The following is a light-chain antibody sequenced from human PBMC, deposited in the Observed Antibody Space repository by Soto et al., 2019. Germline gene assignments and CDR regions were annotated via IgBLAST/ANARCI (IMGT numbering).Light chain of an antibody. J-gene: IGKJ4*01. Sequence: EIVMTQSPATLSVSPGERATLSCRASQSVSSNLAWYQQKPCQAPRLLIYGASTRATGIPARFSGSGSGTEFTLTISSLQSEDFAVYYCQQYNNWPPKLTFGCGTKVEIK. CDR3: QQYNNWPPKLT. V-gene: IGKV3-15*01. CDR2: GAS. CDR1: QSVSSN.